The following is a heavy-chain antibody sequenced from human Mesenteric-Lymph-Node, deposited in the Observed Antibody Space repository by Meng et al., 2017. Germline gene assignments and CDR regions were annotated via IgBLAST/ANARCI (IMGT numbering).Heavy chain of an antibody. CDR3: ARESYDSSSGDY. Sequence: SETLSLTCAVYGGSFSGYYWSWIRQPPGKGLEWIGEINHSGSTNYNPSLKSRVTISLDTSKNQFSLELSSVTAADTAVYYCARESYDSSSGDYWGQGTLVTVSS. V-gene: IGHV4-34*01. J-gene: IGHJ4*02. D-gene: IGHD3-22*01. CDR2: INHSGST. CDR1: GGSFSGYY.